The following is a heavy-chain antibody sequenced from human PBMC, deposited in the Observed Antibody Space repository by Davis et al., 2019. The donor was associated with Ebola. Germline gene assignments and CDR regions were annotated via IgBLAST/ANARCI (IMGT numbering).Heavy chain of an antibody. D-gene: IGHD2-2*01. CDR1: GFTFSSYY. CDR2: IKRDGSEK. CDR3: VRDLSCSTTKCYAN. J-gene: IGHJ4*02. V-gene: IGHV3-7*03. Sequence: GESLKISCAASGFTFSSYYMSWVRQAPGKGLEWVANIKRDGSEKYYVGSVKGRFTISRDNAKNSLYLQMSSLRAEDTAVYYCVRDLSCSTTKCYANWGQGTLVSVSS.